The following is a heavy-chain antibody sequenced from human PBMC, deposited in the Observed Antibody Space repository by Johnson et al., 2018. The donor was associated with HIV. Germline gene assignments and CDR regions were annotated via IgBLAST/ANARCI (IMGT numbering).Heavy chain of an antibody. CDR1: GFTFKTYW. CDR3: AREGPSERAGFDI. V-gene: IGHV3-74*01. CDR2: IKSDGGST. J-gene: IGHJ3*02. Sequence: EQLVESGGGLVQPGGSLRLSCVVSGFTFKTYWMHWVRQAPGKGLVWVARIKSDGGSTSYVDSVKGRFIISRDNTKNTLYLQKNSLRADDTAVYYCAREGPSERAGFDIWGQGTMVTVSS.